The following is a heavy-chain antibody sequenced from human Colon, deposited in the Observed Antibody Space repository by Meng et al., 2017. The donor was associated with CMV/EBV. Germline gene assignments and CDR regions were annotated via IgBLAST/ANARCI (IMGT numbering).Heavy chain of an antibody. CDR2: INPNSGGT. J-gene: IGHJ4*02. D-gene: IGHD2-2*01. CDR1: GYTFTNYY. CDR3: ARCALPAAVFGLMYFDY. V-gene: IGHV1-2*02. Sequence: ASVKVSCKGSGYTFTNYYIHWVRQAPGQGLEWMGWINPNSGGTNLALKFQGRVTMTSDTSTSDTSISTADMELSRLRSVDTAVYYCARCALPAAVFGLMYFDYWGQGTLVTVSS.